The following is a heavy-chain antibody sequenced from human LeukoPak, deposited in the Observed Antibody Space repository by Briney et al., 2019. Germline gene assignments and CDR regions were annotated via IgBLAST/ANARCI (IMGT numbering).Heavy chain of an antibody. CDR1: GDSISSGTYY. CDR3: AREGEQQLGGHYYYYMDV. J-gene: IGHJ6*03. CDR2: IYYSGST. V-gene: IGHV4-61*10. D-gene: IGHD6-13*01. Sequence: PSETLSLTCTVSGDSISSGTYYWSWIRQPAGKGLEWIGYIYYSGSTNYNPSLKSRVTISVDTSKNQFSLKLSSVTAADTAVYYCAREGEQQLGGHYYYYMDVWGKGTTVTISS.